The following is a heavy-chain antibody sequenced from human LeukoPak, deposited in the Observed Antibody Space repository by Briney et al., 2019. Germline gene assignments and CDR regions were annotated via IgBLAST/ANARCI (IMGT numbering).Heavy chain of an antibody. V-gene: IGHV3-23*01. J-gene: IGHJ4*02. CDR2: ISGSGGST. D-gene: IGHD5-12*01. Sequence: GGSLRLSCAASRFTFSSYAMTWVRQAPGRGLEWVSGISGSGGSTYYADSVKGRFTISRDNSKNTLYLQMNSLRAEDTAVYYCAKYIVAQYFDYWGQGTLVTVSS. CDR3: AKYIVAQYFDY. CDR1: RFTFSSYA.